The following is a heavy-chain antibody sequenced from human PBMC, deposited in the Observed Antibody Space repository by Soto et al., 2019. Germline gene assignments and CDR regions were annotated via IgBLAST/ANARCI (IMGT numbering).Heavy chain of an antibody. CDR3: ARPTGDGYSSGWLRGYFDY. D-gene: IGHD6-19*01. CDR2: ISAYNGNT. Sequence: QVQLVQSGAEVKKPGASVKVSCKASGYTFTSYGISWVRQAPGQGLEWMGWISAYNGNTNYAQKLQGRVTMTTDTSTSTAYMELRSLRADDTAVYYCARPTGDGYSSGWLRGYFDYWGQGTLVTVSS. J-gene: IGHJ4*02. V-gene: IGHV1-18*01. CDR1: GYTFTSYG.